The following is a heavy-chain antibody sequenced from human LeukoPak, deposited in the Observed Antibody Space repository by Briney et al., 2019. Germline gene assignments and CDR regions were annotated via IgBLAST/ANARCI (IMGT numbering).Heavy chain of an antibody. Sequence: PGGSLRLSCAASGFTVSSHYMNWVRQAPGKGLEWVSIISGSGSTNYADSVRGRFTISRDNSKNTLYLQMNSLTPEDTAVYYCARDWDYSGSGSPDYWGQGTLVTVSS. CDR1: GFTVSSHY. CDR3: ARDWDYSGSGSPDY. D-gene: IGHD3-10*01. CDR2: ISGSGST. V-gene: IGHV3-66*01. J-gene: IGHJ4*02.